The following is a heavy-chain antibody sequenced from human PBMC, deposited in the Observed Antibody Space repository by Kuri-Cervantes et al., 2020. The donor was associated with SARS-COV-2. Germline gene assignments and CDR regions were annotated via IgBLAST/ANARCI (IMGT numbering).Heavy chain of an antibody. V-gene: IGHV3-30-3*02. CDR2: ISYDGSNK. Sequence: GGSLRLSCAASGFTFSSYAMHWVRQAPGKGLEWVAVISYDGSNKYYADSVKGRFTISRDNSKNTLFLQMNALRAEDTATYYCAKSLYMTTVTTGVDYWGQGTLVTVSS. J-gene: IGHJ4*02. D-gene: IGHD4-17*01. CDR1: GFTFSSYA. CDR3: AKSLYMTTVTTGVDY.